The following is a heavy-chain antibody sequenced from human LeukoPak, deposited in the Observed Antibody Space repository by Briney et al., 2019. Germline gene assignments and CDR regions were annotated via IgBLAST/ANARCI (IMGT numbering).Heavy chain of an antibody. J-gene: IGHJ4*02. CDR2: IYYSGST. CDR1: GGSISSYY. D-gene: IGHD5-18*01. CDR3: VRLNSYGLEFGYYFEY. V-gene: IGHV4-59*08. Sequence: SETLSLTCTVSGGSISSYYWSWIRQPPAKGLEWIGNIYYSGSTNYNPSLKSRVTISVDTSKNQFSLKLSTVIAAVTAVYYCVRLNSYGLEFGYYFEYWGQGTMVTVSS.